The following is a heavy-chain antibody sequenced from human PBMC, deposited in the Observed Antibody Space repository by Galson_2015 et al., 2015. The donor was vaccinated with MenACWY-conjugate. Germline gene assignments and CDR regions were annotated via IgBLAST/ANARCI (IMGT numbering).Heavy chain of an antibody. D-gene: IGHD5-18*01. Sequence: SLRLSCAASGFTFSSYAMSWVRQAPGKGLEWVSAISGSGGSTYYADSVKGRFTISRDNSKNTLYLQMNSLRAEDTAVYYCAKDNAGILAAFDYWGQGTLVTVSS. V-gene: IGHV3-23*01. J-gene: IGHJ4*02. CDR1: GFTFSSYA. CDR3: AKDNAGILAAFDY. CDR2: ISGSGGST.